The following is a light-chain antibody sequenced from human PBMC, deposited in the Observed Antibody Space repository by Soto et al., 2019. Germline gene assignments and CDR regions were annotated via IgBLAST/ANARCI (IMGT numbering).Light chain of an antibody. V-gene: IGLV2-23*01. CDR2: EGS. J-gene: IGLJ2*01. CDR3: CSYVGSSSSVI. CDR1: SSDIGGYNL. Sequence: QSALTQPASVSGSPGQSITISCTGTSSDIGGYNLVSWYQQHPGKAPKLMIYEGSLRPSGVSTRFSGSKSGNTASLTISGLQAEDEGDYYCCSYVGSSSSVIFGGGTKVTVL.